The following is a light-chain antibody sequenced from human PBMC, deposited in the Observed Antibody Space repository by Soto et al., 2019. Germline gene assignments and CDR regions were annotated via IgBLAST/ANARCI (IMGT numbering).Light chain of an antibody. CDR3: SSYTSSSTLV. CDR1: SSDVGGYNY. CDR2: EVS. Sequence: QSVLTQPASVSGSPGQSITISCTGTSSDVGGYNYVSWYQQHPGKAPKLMIYEVSNRPSGVSNRFSGSKSGNTASLTISGLQAEDEADYYCSSYTSSSTLVFGGGNQLTVL. V-gene: IGLV2-14*01. J-gene: IGLJ2*01.